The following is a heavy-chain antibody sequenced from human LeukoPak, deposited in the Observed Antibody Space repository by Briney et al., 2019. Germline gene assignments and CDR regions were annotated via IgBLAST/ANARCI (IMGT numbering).Heavy chain of an antibody. CDR2: ISAYNGNT. Sequence: GASVKVSCTASGYTFTSYGISWVRQAPRQGLEWMGWISAYNGNTNYAQKLQGRGTMTTDTSTSTAYMELRSLRSDDTAVYYCAREGLLWFGELLSSYYFDYWGQGTLVTVSS. D-gene: IGHD3-10*01. J-gene: IGHJ4*02. CDR1: GYTFTSYG. CDR3: AREGLLWFGELLSSYYFDY. V-gene: IGHV1-18*01.